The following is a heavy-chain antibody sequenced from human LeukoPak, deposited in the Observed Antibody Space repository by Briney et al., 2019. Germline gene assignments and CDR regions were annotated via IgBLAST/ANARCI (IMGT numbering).Heavy chain of an antibody. V-gene: IGHV3-23*01. CDR2: ISGSGGTT. CDR3: AKGTAPDYGDYVPFDY. J-gene: IGHJ4*02. CDR1: GFTFSSYA. Sequence: PGGSLRLSCATSGFTFSSYAMIWVRQAPGKGLNWVSAISGSGGTTYYADSVKGRFTISRDNFKNTLYLQMNSLRAEDTAVYYCAKGTAPDYGDYVPFDYWGQGTLVTVSS. D-gene: IGHD4-17*01.